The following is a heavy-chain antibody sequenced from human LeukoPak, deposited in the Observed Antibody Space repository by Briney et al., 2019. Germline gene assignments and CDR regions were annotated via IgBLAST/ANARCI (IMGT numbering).Heavy chain of an antibody. CDR1: GFTFSNAW. D-gene: IGHD6-19*01. V-gene: IGHV3-15*01. J-gene: IGHJ4*02. CDR2: IKSKTDGGTT. CDR3: TTDGVGIAVAEGFDY. Sequence: GGSLRLSCAASGFTFSNAWMSWVRQAPGKGLEWVGRIKSKTDGGTTDYAAPVKGRFTISRDDSKNTLYLQMNSLKTEDTAVYYCTTDGVGIAVAEGFDYWGQGTLVTVSS.